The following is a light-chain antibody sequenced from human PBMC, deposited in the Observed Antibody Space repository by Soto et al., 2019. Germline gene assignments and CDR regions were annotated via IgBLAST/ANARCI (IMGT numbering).Light chain of an antibody. J-gene: IGLJ1*01. Sequence: QSALTQPASVSGSPGQSITISCTGTSSDVGGYNYVSWYQQYPGKAPRLMIYDVSNQPSGVSDRFSGSKSDNTASLTISGLQAEDEADYYCSSYASSSTPYVFGTGTKLTVL. V-gene: IGLV2-14*01. CDR3: SSYASSSTPYV. CDR1: SSDVGGYNY. CDR2: DVS.